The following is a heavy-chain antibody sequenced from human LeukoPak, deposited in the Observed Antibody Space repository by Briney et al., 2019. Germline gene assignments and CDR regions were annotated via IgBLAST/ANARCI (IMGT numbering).Heavy chain of an antibody. V-gene: IGHV1-69*05. J-gene: IGHJ6*03. CDR2: IIPVFGTA. Sequence: ASVKVSCKASGGTFGSYAISWVRQAPGQGLEWMGGIIPVFGTANYAQKFQGRVTITTDESTSTAYMELSSLRSEDTAVYYCARGNYDFWSGSSNYYYYYMDVWGKGTTVTVSS. CDR1: GGTFGSYA. CDR3: ARGNYDFWSGSSNYYYYYMDV. D-gene: IGHD3-3*01.